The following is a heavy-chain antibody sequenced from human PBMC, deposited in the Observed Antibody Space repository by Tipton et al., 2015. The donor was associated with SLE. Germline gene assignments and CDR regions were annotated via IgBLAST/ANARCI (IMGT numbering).Heavy chain of an antibody. CDR3: ARGRVSISWNYYYYDMDV. J-gene: IGHJ6*02. CDR1: GGSFSGYY. D-gene: IGHD6-13*01. CDR2: INHSGST. Sequence: TLSLTCAVYGGSFSGYYWSWIRQPPGKGLEWIGEINHSGSTNYNPSLKSRVTISVDTSKNQFSLKQSSVTAADTAVYYCARGRVSISWNYYYYDMDVWGQGTTVTVSS. V-gene: IGHV4-34*01.